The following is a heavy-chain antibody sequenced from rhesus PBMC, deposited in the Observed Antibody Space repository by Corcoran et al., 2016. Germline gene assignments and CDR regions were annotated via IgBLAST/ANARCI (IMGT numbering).Heavy chain of an antibody. CDR3: ARRRGSWNYFDY. CDR1: GGSLSGYYY. Sequence: QVQLQESGPGLVKPSETLSLTCAVSGGSLSGYYYWSWIRQPPGKGLDWIGSIFVSGGSNYLNPSLKSRVTISTDTSKNRFSLKLSSVTAADTAVFYCARRRGSWNYFDYWGQGVLVTVSS. J-gene: IGHJ4*01. V-gene: IGHV4S14*01. D-gene: IGHD6-25*01. CDR2: IFVSGGSN.